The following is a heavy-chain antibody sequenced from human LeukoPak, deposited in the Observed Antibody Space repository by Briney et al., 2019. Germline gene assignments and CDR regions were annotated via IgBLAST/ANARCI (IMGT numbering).Heavy chain of an antibody. Sequence: GGSLRLSCAASGFTFSSYAMSWVRQAPGKGLEWVSAISGSGGSTYYADSVKGRFTISRDNSKNTLYLQMNSLRAEDTAVYYCAKFPFRTIFGVVPAYAFDIWGQGTMVTVSS. CDR2: ISGSGGST. V-gene: IGHV3-23*01. J-gene: IGHJ3*02. D-gene: IGHD3-3*01. CDR1: GFTFSSYA. CDR3: AKFPFRTIFGVVPAYAFDI.